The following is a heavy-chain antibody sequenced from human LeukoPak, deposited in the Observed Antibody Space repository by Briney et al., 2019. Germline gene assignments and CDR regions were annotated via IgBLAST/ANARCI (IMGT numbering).Heavy chain of an antibody. CDR3: ARGTDFWSGYYGY. D-gene: IGHD3-3*01. J-gene: IGHJ4*02. Sequence: SETLSLTCAVYGGSFSGYYWSWIRQPPGKGLEWIGEVNHSGSTNYNPSLKSRVTISVDTSKNQFSLKLSSVTAADTAVYYCARGTDFWSGYYGYWGQGTLVTVSS. CDR1: GGSFSGYY. CDR2: VNHSGST. V-gene: IGHV4-34*01.